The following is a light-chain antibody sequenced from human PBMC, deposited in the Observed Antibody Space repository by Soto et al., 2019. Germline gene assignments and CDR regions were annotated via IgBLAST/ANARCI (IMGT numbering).Light chain of an antibody. Sequence: EIVMTQSPASLSVSPGDGATLSCRASQTVASNLAWYQQKPGQGPRLLIHGASTRAAGVPARFSGSGSGTDFTLTISSLQSEDFAGYYCQQYHNWPPKYTFGQGTKLQIK. CDR3: QQYHNWPPKYT. J-gene: IGKJ2*01. CDR1: QTVASN. CDR2: GAS. V-gene: IGKV3-15*01.